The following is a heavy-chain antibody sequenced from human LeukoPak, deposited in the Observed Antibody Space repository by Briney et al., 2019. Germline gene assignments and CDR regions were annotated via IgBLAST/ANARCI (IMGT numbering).Heavy chain of an antibody. CDR3: ARRLRQNLFDP. CDR2: IYYSGSS. CDR1: GVSISSDY. V-gene: IGHV4-59*08. D-gene: IGHD4-17*01. Sequence: SETLSLTCTISGVSISSDYWSWIRLPPGKGLEWIGYIYYSGSSNYNPSLKSRVTMSVDTSKNQFSLKLTSVTAADTAVYYCARRLRQNLFDPWGQGTLVTVSS. J-gene: IGHJ5*02.